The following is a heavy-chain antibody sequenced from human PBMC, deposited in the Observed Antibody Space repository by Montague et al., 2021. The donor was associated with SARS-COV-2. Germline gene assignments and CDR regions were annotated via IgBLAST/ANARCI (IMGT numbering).Heavy chain of an antibody. Sequence: CAISGDSVSSNSAAWNWIRQSPSTGLEWLGRTYYRSKWYNDYAVSVNSRITINPDTSKNQFSLQLNSVTSEDTAVYYCARGGWGAPGTGRLFDYWGQGTLVTVSS. CDR3: ARGGWGAPGTGRLFDY. CDR2: TYYRSKWYN. J-gene: IGHJ4*02. CDR1: GDSVSSNSAA. V-gene: IGHV6-1*01. D-gene: IGHD3-10*01.